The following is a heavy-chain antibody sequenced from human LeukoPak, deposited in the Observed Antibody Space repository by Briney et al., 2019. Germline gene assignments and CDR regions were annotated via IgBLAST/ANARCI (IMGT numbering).Heavy chain of an antibody. J-gene: IGHJ5*02. CDR2: SYYSGST. Sequence: PSETLSLTCTVSGGSISSYYWSWIRQPPGKGLEWIGCSYYSGSTNYNPSLKSRVTISVDTSKNQFSLKLSSVTAADTAVYYCARGSYCSGGSCSLYHWFDPWGQGTLVTVSS. D-gene: IGHD2-15*01. CDR3: ARGSYCSGGSCSLYHWFDP. V-gene: IGHV4-59*01. CDR1: GGSISSYY.